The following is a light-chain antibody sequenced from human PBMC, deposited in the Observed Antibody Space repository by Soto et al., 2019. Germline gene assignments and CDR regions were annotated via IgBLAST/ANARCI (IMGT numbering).Light chain of an antibody. Sequence: QSALTQPRSVSGSPGQSVSISCTGTSRVVGGYNYVSWYQQHPGKAPKLMIYDVSERPSGVPDRFSGSKSANTASLTISGLQAEDEADYYCCSYAGSYTYVFGTGTKVTVL. CDR3: CSYAGSYTYV. V-gene: IGLV2-11*01. CDR1: SRVVGGYNY. J-gene: IGLJ1*01. CDR2: DVS.